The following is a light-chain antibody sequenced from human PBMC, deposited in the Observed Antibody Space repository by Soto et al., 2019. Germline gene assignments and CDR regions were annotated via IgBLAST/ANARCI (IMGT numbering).Light chain of an antibody. CDR2: DAS. CDR1: QSISSW. J-gene: IGKJ1*01. CDR3: RQYDIYSRT. Sequence: DIQMTQSPSTLSASVGDRVTITCRASQSISSWLAWYQQKPGKAPKRLIYDASTLQSGVPSRFSGSGSGTEFTLPISSLQPDDFETSYCRQYDIYSRTFGQGTKGPIK. V-gene: IGKV1-5*01.